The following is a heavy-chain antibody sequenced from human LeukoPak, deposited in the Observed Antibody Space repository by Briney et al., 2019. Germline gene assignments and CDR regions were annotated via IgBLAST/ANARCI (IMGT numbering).Heavy chain of an antibody. D-gene: IGHD6-6*01. J-gene: IGHJ4*02. V-gene: IGHV4-34*12. CDR2: IIHSGST. CDR1: GGSFSGYY. Sequence: SETLSLTCAVYGGSFSGYYWSWIRQTPGKGLEWIGEIIHSGSTNYNPSLKSRVTISLDAAKSQFSLKMTSVTAADTAVYYCAGYSGSPRYFDYWGQGNLVTVSS. CDR3: AGYSGSPRYFDY.